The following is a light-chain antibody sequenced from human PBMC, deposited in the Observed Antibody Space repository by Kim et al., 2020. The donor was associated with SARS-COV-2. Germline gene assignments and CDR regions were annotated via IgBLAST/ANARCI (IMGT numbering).Light chain of an antibody. V-gene: IGLV8-61*01. CDR2: SAD. J-gene: IGLJ3*02. Sequence: VLTPEPSLPVSPGGTVTLPCGLRSGSVSTRHYPCWSQQTPGQVPRPLIYSADTLSSGVPDRFSGAILGNKAALTITGAQADDESDYYCILDMGNGISVFGGGTQLTDL. CDR3: ILDMGNGISV. CDR1: SGSVSTRHY.